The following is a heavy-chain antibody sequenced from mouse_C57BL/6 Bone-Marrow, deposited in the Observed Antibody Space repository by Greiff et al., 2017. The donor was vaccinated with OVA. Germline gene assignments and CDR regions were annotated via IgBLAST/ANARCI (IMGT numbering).Heavy chain of an antibody. V-gene: IGHV1-50*01. CDR1: GYTFTSYW. CDR3: ARRGIFSYYYGSSSFAY. Sequence: QVQLQQPGAELVKPGASVKLSCKASGYTFTSYWMQWVKQRPGQGLEWIGELDPSDSYTNSNQKFKGKATLTVDTSSSTAYMQLSSLTSEDSAVYYCARRGIFSYYYGSSSFAYWGQGTLVTVSA. CDR2: LDPSDSYT. J-gene: IGHJ3*01. D-gene: IGHD1-1*01.